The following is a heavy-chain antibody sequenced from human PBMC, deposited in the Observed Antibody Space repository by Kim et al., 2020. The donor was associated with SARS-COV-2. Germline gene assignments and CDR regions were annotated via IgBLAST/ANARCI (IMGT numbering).Heavy chain of an antibody. V-gene: IGHV4-34*01. CDR1: GGSFSGYY. CDR2: INHSGST. Sequence: SETLSLTCAVYGGSFSGYYWSWIRQPPGKGLEWIGEINHSGSTNYNPSLKSRVTISVDTSKNQFSLKLSSVTAADTAVYYCARGPLGVTVVYWGQGTLVTVSS. J-gene: IGHJ4*02. D-gene: IGHD2-21*02. CDR3: ARGPLGVTVVY.